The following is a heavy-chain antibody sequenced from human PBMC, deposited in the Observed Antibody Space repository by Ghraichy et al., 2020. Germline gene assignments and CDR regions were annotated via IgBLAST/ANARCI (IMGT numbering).Heavy chain of an antibody. CDR1: GFTFGDYG. CDR3: CRDTSSWSYYFDY. Sequence: GGSLRLSCTASGFTFGDYGMSWVRQAPGKGLEWVGIIRSKAYGGTTEYAASVKGRFTISRDDSKSIAYLQMNSLKTEDTAVYFCCRDTSSWSYYFDYWGQGTLVTVSS. J-gene: IGHJ4*02. V-gene: IGHV3-49*04. D-gene: IGHD6-13*01. CDR2: IRSKAYGGTT.